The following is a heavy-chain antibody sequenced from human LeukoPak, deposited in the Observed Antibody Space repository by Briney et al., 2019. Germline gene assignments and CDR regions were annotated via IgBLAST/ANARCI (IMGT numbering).Heavy chain of an antibody. J-gene: IGHJ4*02. CDR2: INNDGSST. D-gene: IGHD3-22*01. CDR3: ARGDYDSSGLFDY. CDR1: GFTFSSYW. Sequence: GGSLRLSCAASGFTFSSYWMHWVRQAPGKGLVWVSRINNDGSSTSYADSVKGRFTISRDNAKNTLYLQMNSLRAEDTAVYYCARGDYDSSGLFDYWGQGTLVTVSS. V-gene: IGHV3-74*01.